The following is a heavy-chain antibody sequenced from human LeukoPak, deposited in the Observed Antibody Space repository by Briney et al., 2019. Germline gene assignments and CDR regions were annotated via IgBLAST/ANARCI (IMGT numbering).Heavy chain of an antibody. Sequence: PSQTLSLTCAVSGGSISSGGYSWSWIRQPPGKGLEWIGYIYHSGSTYYNPSLKSRVTISVDRSKNQFSLKLSSVTAADTAVYYCARSYSGWFDPWGQEPLVTVSP. CDR1: GGSISSGGYS. CDR2: IYHSGST. CDR3: ARSYSGWFDP. J-gene: IGHJ5*02. V-gene: IGHV4-30-2*01. D-gene: IGHD1-26*01.